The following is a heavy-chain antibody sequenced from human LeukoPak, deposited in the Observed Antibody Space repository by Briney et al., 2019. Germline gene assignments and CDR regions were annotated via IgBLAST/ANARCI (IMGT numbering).Heavy chain of an antibody. J-gene: IGHJ5*02. D-gene: IGHD6-19*01. V-gene: IGHV3-11*01. CDR3: ARTDSSGWYRWFDP. CDR1: YY. CDR2: ISSSGSTI. Sequence: YYWAWIRQAPGKGLEWVSYISSSGSTIYYADSVKGRFTISRDNAKNSLYLQMNSLRAEDTAVYYCARTDSSGWYRWFDPWGQGTLVTVSS.